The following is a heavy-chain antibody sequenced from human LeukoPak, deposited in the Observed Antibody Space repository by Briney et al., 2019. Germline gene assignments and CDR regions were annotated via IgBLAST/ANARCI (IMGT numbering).Heavy chain of an antibody. J-gene: IGHJ4*02. V-gene: IGHV3-23*01. CDR2: ISGSGGST. CDR1: GFTFSSYA. D-gene: IGHD3-22*01. CDR3: AKGDHYYDSSGYYTTKGYHIDY. Sequence: GGSLRLSCAASGFTFSSYAMSWVRQAPGKGLEWVSAISGSGGSTYYADSVKGRFTISRDNSKNTLYLQMNSLRAEDTAVYYCAKGDHYYDSSGYYTTKGYHIDYWGQGTLVTVSS.